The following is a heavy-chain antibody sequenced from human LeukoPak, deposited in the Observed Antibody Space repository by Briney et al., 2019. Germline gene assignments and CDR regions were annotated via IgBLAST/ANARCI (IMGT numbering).Heavy chain of an antibody. Sequence: GGSLRLSCAVSGFTFSDHHMDWVRQAPGKGLEWVGRIRNKANSYTTEYAASVKGRFTVSRDDSKNSLYLQLNSLKTEDTAVYYCAKDPLATVVSEFDYWGQGTLVTVSS. V-gene: IGHV3-72*01. D-gene: IGHD4-23*01. CDR2: IRNKANSYTT. CDR3: AKDPLATVVSEFDY. CDR1: GFTFSDHH. J-gene: IGHJ4*02.